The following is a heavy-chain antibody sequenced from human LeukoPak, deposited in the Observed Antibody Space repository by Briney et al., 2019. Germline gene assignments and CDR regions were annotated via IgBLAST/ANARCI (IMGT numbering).Heavy chain of an antibody. V-gene: IGHV3-66*02. CDR2: IYTDGRI. D-gene: IGHD4-17*01. CDR3: ARDVVIVVSYDYGDYIPYQH. CDR1: GFIVSGSY. J-gene: IGHJ1*01. Sequence: GGSLRLSCGGSGFIVSGSYMSWIRQAPGKGLEWVSMIYTDGRIYYADPVKGRFTISRDNSKNTLFLQMSRLRAEDTAMYYCARDVVIVVSYDYGDYIPYQHWGQGTLVTVSS.